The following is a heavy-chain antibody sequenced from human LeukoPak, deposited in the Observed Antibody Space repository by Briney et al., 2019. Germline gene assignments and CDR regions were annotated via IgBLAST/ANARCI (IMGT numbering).Heavy chain of an antibody. V-gene: IGHV3-20*04. CDR2: IDWNGGST. CDR1: GFTFDDYG. D-gene: IGHD6-19*01. J-gene: IGHJ6*03. CDR3: ARDGPSVVAVAGSKNYYYYYMDV. Sequence: GGSLRLSCAASGFTFDDYGMSWVRHAPGKGLEWVSGIDWNGGSTGYADSVKGRFTISRDNAKNSLYLQMNSLRAEDTALYYCARDGPSVVAVAGSKNYYYYYMDVWGKGTTVTVSS.